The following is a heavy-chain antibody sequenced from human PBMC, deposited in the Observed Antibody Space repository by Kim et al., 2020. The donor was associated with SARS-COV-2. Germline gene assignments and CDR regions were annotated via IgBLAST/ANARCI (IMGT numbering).Heavy chain of an antibody. J-gene: IGHJ4*02. CDR2: IYYSGST. Sequence: SETLSLTCTVSGGSISSSSYYWGWIRQPPGKGLEWIGSIYYSGSTYYNPSLKSRVTISVDTSKNQFSLKLSSVTAADTAVYYCARQYCSSTSCPSDYWGQGTLVTVSS. CDR3: ARQYCSSTSCPSDY. D-gene: IGHD2-2*01. CDR1: GGSISSSSYY. V-gene: IGHV4-39*01.